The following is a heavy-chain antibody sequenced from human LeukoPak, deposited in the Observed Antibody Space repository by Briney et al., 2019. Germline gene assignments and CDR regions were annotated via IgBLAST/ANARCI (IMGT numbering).Heavy chain of an antibody. CDR2: INGYGSST. Sequence: GWSLRLSCAASGFTFISYWMHWVRQAPGKGLVWVSRINGYGSSTDFADSVKGRFTISRDNAKNTLYLQMNSLRAEDTAVYYCARDAPGNTALDYWGQGTLVTVSS. D-gene: IGHD5-18*01. V-gene: IGHV3-74*01. J-gene: IGHJ4*02. CDR1: GFTFISYW. CDR3: ARDAPGNTALDY.